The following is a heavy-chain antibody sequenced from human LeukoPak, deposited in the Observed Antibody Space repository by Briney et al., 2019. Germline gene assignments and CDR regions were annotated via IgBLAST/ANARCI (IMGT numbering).Heavy chain of an antibody. CDR2: MNPNRGNR. V-gene: IGHV1-8*01. J-gene: IGHJ5*02. D-gene: IGHD3-10*01. Sequence: GASVKVSCKASGYTFISSDINWGRQASGQGLEWLGWMNPNRGNRAYAPKFQGRVTMTRDNSTSTAYMELSSLDYDDTAVYYCARGLPTRGSSWFEPWGQGTLVTVSS. CDR1: GYTFISSD. CDR3: ARGLPTRGSSWFEP.